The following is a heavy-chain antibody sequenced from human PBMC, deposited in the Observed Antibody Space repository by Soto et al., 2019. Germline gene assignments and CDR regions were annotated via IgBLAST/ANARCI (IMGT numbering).Heavy chain of an antibody. D-gene: IGHD6-19*01. Sequence: GASVKVSCKASGYTFTSYGISLVRQAPGQGLEWMGWISAYNGNTNYAQKLQGRVTMTTDTSTSTACMELRSLRSDDTAVYYCARGWGSSGSYNWFDPWGQGTLVTVSS. V-gene: IGHV1-18*04. J-gene: IGHJ5*02. CDR1: GYTFTSYG. CDR2: ISAYNGNT. CDR3: ARGWGSSGSYNWFDP.